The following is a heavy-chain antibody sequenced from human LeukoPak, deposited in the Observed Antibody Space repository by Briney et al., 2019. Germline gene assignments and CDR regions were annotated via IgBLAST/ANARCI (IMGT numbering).Heavy chain of an antibody. J-gene: IGHJ6*03. Sequence: PSETLSLTCTVSGGSLGNYYWSWIRQPPGQGLEWVGYVYYTGYTTYNPSLKSRVTISVDMSQNKFSLILTSVTAADTAVYYCARGVGAYGSGSYYYYYYMDVWGKGTTVTVSS. V-gene: IGHV4-59*12. CDR3: ARGVGAYGSGSYYYYYYMDV. CDR2: VYYTGYT. CDR1: GGSLGNYY. D-gene: IGHD3-10*01.